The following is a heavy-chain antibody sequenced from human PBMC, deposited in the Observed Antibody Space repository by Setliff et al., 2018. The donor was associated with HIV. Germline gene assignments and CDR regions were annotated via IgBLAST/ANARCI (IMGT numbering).Heavy chain of an antibody. CDR1: GYTFNSAY. J-gene: IGHJ4*02. D-gene: IGHD6-19*01. Sequence: ASVKVSCKASGYTFNSAYINWVRQAPGQGLEWMGIINPSAGSTSYAQRFQDRVTMTTDTSTSTVYMELSNLRSEDTAVYYCARGLWLVLYYFDYWGQGTLVTVSS. CDR2: INPSAGST. CDR3: ARGLWLVLYYFDY. V-gene: IGHV1-46*02.